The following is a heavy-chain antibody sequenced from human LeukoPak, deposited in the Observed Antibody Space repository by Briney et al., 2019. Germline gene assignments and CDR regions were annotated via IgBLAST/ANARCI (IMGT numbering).Heavy chain of an antibody. CDR2: ISSSSSYT. CDR3: ARDKDIVVVPAAYGMDV. Sequence: GGSLRLSCAASGFTFSDYYMSWIRQAPGKGLEWVSYISSSSSYTNYAVSVKGRFTISRDNAKNSLYLQMNSLRAEDTAVYYCARDKDIVVVPAAYGMDVWGKGTTVTVSS. V-gene: IGHV3-11*06. D-gene: IGHD2-2*01. J-gene: IGHJ6*04. CDR1: GFTFSDYY.